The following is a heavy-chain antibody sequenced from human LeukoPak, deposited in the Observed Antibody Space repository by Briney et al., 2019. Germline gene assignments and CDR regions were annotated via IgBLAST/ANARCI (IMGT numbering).Heavy chain of an antibody. CDR3: ARGSGVVITHFGY. Sequence: GGSLRLSCAASGFTFSSYGMHWVRQAPGKGLEWVAVIWYDGSNKYYADSVKGRFTISRDNSKNTLYLQMNSLRAEDTAVYYCARGSGVVITHFGYWGQGTLVTVSS. CDR1: GFTFSSYG. D-gene: IGHD3-3*01. V-gene: IGHV3-33*01. J-gene: IGHJ4*02. CDR2: IWYDGSNK.